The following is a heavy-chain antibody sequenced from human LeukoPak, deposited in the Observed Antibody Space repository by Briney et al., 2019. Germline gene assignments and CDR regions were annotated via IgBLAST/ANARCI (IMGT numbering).Heavy chain of an antibody. J-gene: IGHJ4*02. CDR2: ISSNGGST. V-gene: IGHV3-64D*09. D-gene: IGHD2-2*01. CDR1: GFTFSSYA. CDR3: VKGYCSSISCYGDY. Sequence: GGSLRLSCSASGFTFSSYAMHWVRQAPGKGLEYVSAISSNGGSTYYADSVKGRFTISRDNSKNTLYLQMSSLRAEDTAVYYCVKGYCSSISCYGDYWGQGTLVTFSS.